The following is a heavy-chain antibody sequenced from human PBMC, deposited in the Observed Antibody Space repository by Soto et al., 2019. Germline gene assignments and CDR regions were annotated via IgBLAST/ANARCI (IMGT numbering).Heavy chain of an antibody. CDR1: GFTFSGSA. D-gene: IGHD6-6*01. J-gene: IGHJ6*02. V-gene: IGHV3-73*01. CDR2: IRSKANSYAT. CDR3: TRPLSSSPGRLDYYYYGMDV. Sequence: TGGSLILSCAASGFTFSGSAMHWVRQASGKGLEWVGRIRSKANSYATAYAASVKGRFTISRDDSKNTAYLQMNSLKTEDTAVYYCTRPLSSSPGRLDYYYYGMDVWGQGTTVTVSS.